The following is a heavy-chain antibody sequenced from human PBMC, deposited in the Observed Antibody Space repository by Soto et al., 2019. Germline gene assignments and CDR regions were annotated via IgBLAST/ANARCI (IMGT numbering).Heavy chain of an antibody. CDR1: GFTFSSYA. CDR3: AKDPRKIVAVAVDY. Sequence: GESLKISCAASGFTFSSYAMSWVRQAPGKGLEWVSAISGSGGSTYYADSVKGRFTISRDNSKNTRYLQMNSLRAEDTAVYYCAKDPRKIVAVAVDYWGQGTLVTVSS. J-gene: IGHJ4*02. D-gene: IGHD6-19*01. CDR2: ISGSGGST. V-gene: IGHV3-23*01.